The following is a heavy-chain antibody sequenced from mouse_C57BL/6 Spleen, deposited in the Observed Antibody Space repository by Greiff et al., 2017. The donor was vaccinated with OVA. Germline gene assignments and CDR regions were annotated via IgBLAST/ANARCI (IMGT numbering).Heavy chain of an antibody. Sequence: QVQLQQSGAELAKPGASVKLSCKASGYTFTSYWMHWVKQRPGQGLEWIGYINPSSGYTKYNQKFKGKATLTVDKSSSTAYMELRSLTSEDSAVYYCARSSYDGYTWFAYWGQGTLVTVSA. D-gene: IGHD2-3*01. CDR1: GYTFTSYW. CDR3: ARSSYDGYTWFAY. CDR2: INPSSGYT. V-gene: IGHV1-7*01. J-gene: IGHJ3*01.